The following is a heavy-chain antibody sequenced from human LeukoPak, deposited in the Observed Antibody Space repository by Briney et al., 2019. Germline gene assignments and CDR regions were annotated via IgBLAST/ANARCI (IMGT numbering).Heavy chain of an antibody. CDR1: GGSISSYY. CDR3: ARVYKDFWSASGFDP. J-gene: IGHJ5*02. CDR2: IYYSGST. V-gene: IGHV4-59*01. D-gene: IGHD3-3*01. Sequence: PSETLSLTCTVSGGSISSYYWSWIRRPPGKGLEWIGYIYYSGSTNYNPSLKSRVTISVDTSKNQFSLKLSSVTAADTAVYYCARVYKDFWSASGFDPWGQGTLVTVSS.